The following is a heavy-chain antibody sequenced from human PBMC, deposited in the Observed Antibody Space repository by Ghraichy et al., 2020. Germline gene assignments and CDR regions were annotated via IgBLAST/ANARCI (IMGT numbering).Heavy chain of an antibody. Sequence: SETLSLTCAVYGGSFSGNYWTWIRQPPGKGLEWIGEINHSGSANHKPSLKSRVTISVDSSKNQFSLKLSSVTAADTAVYYCARGISAQQLWPYYFDYWGQGTLVTVSS. CDR2: INHSGSA. CDR3: ARGISAQQLWPYYFDY. J-gene: IGHJ4*02. D-gene: IGHD5-18*01. V-gene: IGHV4-34*01. CDR1: GGSFSGNY.